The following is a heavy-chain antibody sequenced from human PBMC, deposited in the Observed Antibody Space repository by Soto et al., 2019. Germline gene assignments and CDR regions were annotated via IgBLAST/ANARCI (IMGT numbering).Heavy chain of an antibody. V-gene: IGHV4-61*01. J-gene: IGHJ5*02. CDR1: GGSVSSGSYY. Sequence: QVQLQESGPGLVKPSEILSLTCTVSGGSVSSGSYYWTWIRQPPGKGLEWIGHIYYSGSTNYNPSLKSRVTISLDTSKNQFSLKLSSVTAADTAVYYCAREYHPWGQGTLVTVSS. CDR3: AREYHP. CDR2: IYYSGST.